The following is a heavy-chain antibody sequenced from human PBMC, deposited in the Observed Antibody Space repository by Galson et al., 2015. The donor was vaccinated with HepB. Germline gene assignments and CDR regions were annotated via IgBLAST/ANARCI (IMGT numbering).Heavy chain of an antibody. J-gene: IGHJ4*02. CDR1: GFPFSSYS. CDR3: ARDPSAYYSDSSGYSDY. Sequence: SLRLSCAASGFPFSSYSMNWVRQAPGKGLEWVSSISSSNTYIYYAASLKGRFTISRDNAKNSLYLQMNSLRTEDTALYYCARDPSAYYSDSSGYSDYWGQGTLVTVSS. D-gene: IGHD3-22*01. V-gene: IGHV3-21*01. CDR2: ISSSNTYI.